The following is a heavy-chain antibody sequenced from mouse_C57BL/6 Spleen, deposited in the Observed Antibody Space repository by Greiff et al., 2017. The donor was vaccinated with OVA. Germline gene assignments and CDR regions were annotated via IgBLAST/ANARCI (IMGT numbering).Heavy chain of an antibody. CDR2: IYPGDGDT. Sequence: LVASGPLLVQPGASVTISCKASGFAFSSSWLNWVKQRPGTGLSWIGRIYPGDGDTNYNGKFKGKATLTADKSSSTAYMQLSSLTSEDSAVYFCARSDGYWAWFAYWGQGTLVTVSA. D-gene: IGHD2-3*01. J-gene: IGHJ3*01. CDR3: ARSDGYWAWFAY. V-gene: IGHV1-82*01. CDR1: GFAFSSSW.